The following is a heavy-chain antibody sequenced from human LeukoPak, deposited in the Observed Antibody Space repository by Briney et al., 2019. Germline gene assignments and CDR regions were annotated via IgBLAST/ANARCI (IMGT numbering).Heavy chain of an antibody. V-gene: IGHV1-69*05. CDR3: ARSRAGYNFNAFDI. CDR2: IIPIFGTA. Sequence: ASVKVSCKASGGTFSSYAISWVRQAPGQGLEWMGRIIPIFGTANYAQKFQGRVTITTDESTSTAYMELSSLRSEDTAVYYCARSRAGYNFNAFDIWGQGTMVTVSS. D-gene: IGHD5-24*01. J-gene: IGHJ3*02. CDR1: GGTFSSYA.